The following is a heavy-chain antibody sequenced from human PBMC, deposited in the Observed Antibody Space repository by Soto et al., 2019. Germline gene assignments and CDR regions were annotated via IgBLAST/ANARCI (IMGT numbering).Heavy chain of an antibody. J-gene: IGHJ6*03. CDR1: GFTFSSYV. CDR2: ISYDGSEK. Sequence: QVQLVESGGGVVQPGRSLRLSCAASGFTFSSYVMHCVRQAPGKGLEWVTLISYDGSEKYYADSVRGRFTIPRDNSKNTLYLRMSSLRAEDTAVYYWAKAGEEQLLDYYYYMDVLCKGTTVTVSS. V-gene: IGHV3-30*18. D-gene: IGHD2-2*01. CDR3: AKAGEEQLLDYYYYMDV.